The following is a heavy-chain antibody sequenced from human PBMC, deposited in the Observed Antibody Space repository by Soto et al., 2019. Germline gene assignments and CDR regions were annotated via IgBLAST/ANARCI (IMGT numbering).Heavy chain of an antibody. CDR2: MYSSGNT. CDR1: GGSIDTVVYF. V-gene: IGHV4-31*03. J-gene: IGHJ4*02. Sequence: QVQLQDSGPGLVKPSQTLSLTCSVSGGSIDTVVYFWTWVRQRPGRGLEWIAYMYSSGNTYYNPSLKSRVNISVDTSKNQFSLKLTSVTVADTAVYFCTRCSRVEGLDSWGPGTLATVSS. D-gene: IGHD3-10*02. CDR3: TRCSRVEGLDS.